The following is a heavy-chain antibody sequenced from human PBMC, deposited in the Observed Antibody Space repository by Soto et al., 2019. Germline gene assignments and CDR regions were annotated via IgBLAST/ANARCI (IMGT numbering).Heavy chain of an antibody. D-gene: IGHD3-22*01. V-gene: IGHV1-3*01. CDR2: INAGNGNT. CDR3: ARADYYDSSGYYYFDY. Sequence: GASVKVSCKASGYTFTSYAMHLVRQAPGQRLEWMGWINAGNGNTKYSQKFQGRVTITRDTSASTAYMELSSLRSEDTAVYYCARADYYDSSGYYYFDYWGQGTLDTVSS. CDR1: GYTFTSYA. J-gene: IGHJ4*02.